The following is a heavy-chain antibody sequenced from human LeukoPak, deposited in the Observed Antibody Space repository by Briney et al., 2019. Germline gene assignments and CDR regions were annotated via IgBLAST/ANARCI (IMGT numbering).Heavy chain of an antibody. D-gene: IGHD1-26*01. J-gene: IGHJ4*02. V-gene: IGHV1-69*05. CDR2: IIPIFGTA. Sequence: SVKVSCKASGGTFSSYAISWVRQAPGQGLEWMGGIIPIFGTANYAQKFQGRVTITRNTSISTAYMELSSLRSEDTAVYYCARGSKWELRLLDYWGQGTLVTVSS. CDR1: GGTFSSYA. CDR3: ARGSKWELRLLDY.